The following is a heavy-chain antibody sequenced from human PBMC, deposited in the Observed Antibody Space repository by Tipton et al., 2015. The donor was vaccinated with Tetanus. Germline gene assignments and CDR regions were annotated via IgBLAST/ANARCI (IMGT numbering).Heavy chain of an antibody. CDR2: IYYSGCT. Sequence: TLSLTCTVSGGSISSNYWSWIRQPPGKGLEWIGNIYYSGCTNYNPSLKSRVTISVDTSKKQFSLKLSSVTAADTAVYYCAGALRGPVNYFDYWGQGTLVTVSS. CDR3: AGALRGPVNYFDY. J-gene: IGHJ4*02. CDR1: GGSISSNY. D-gene: IGHD4-17*01. V-gene: IGHV4-59*01.